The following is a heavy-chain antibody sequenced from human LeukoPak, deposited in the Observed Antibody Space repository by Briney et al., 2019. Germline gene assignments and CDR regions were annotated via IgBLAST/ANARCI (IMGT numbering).Heavy chain of an antibody. CDR3: ARCTTASIGWCNWLDP. CDR1: GFMFSSYW. CDR2: VKSDGAGT. D-gene: IGHD2-21*01. Sequence: GGSLRLSCAASGFMFSSYWMTWVRQAPGKGLAWVASVKSDGAGTHYADSVKGRFTISRDNSKNILYLQMNSLRAEDTAIYYCARCTTASIGWCNWLDPWGQGTLVTVSS. J-gene: IGHJ5*02. V-gene: IGHV3-23*01.